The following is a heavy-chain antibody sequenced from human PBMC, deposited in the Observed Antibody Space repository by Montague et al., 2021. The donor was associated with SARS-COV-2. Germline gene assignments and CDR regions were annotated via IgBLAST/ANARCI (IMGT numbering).Heavy chain of an antibody. V-gene: IGHV4-39*01. CDR3: AVEVGAMVYYYGMDV. D-gene: IGHD1-26*01. Sequence: SETLSLTCTVSGGSISSSCYYWVWLRQPPGMGPMCIGSINYSASTYYTPSLKIPVTIAVATTKNQFSLKLVSVTAADTDVYYCAVEVGAMVYYYGMDVWGQGTTVTVSS. CDR2: INYSAST. CDR1: GGSISSSCYY. J-gene: IGHJ6*02.